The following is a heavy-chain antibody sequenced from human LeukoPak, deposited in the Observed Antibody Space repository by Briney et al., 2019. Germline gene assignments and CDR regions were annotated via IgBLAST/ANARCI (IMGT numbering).Heavy chain of an antibody. Sequence: ASVKVSCKASGGTFSSYAISWVRQARGRGLEWMGWTSGDNVDTYYAQKFLGRVIMTTDISTTTAYMELRSLRPDDTAVYYCVRDWEWKAARNLFDPWGQGTRVTVSS. CDR3: VRDWEWKAARNLFDP. D-gene: IGHD3-3*01. CDR1: GGTFSSYA. J-gene: IGHJ5*02. V-gene: IGHV1-18*01. CDR2: TSGDNVDT.